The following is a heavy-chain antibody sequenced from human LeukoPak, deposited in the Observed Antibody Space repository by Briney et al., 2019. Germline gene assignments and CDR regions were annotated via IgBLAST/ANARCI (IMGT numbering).Heavy chain of an antibody. D-gene: IGHD2-2*01. J-gene: IGHJ4*02. CDR1: GGTFSSYA. Sequence: SVKVSCKASGGTFSSYAISWVRQAPGQGLEWMGGITPIFGTANYAQKFQGRVTITTDESTSTAYMELSSLRSEDTAVYYCAREARTPPAAPLWSLDWGQGTLVTVSS. V-gene: IGHV1-69*05. CDR2: ITPIFGTA. CDR3: AREARTPPAAPLWSLD.